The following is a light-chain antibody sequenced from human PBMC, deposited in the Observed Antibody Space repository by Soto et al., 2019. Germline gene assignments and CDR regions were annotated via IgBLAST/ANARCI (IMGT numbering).Light chain of an antibody. CDR1: QSVSSSY. V-gene: IGKV3-20*01. Sequence: EIVLTQSPGTLSLSPGERATLSCRASQSVSSSYIAWYQQKPGQAPRLLIYGASSRATSIPDRFSGSGSGTDFTVTISRLEHEDFAVYFCQKGGSSPYTSGHGTTLEIK. CDR3: QKGGSSPYT. CDR2: GAS. J-gene: IGKJ2*01.